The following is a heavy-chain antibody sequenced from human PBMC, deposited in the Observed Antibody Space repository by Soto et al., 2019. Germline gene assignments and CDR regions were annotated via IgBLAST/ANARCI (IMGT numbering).Heavy chain of an antibody. CDR2: INSDGTST. CDR1: GFTFTSYW. Sequence: EVQLVESGGGLVQPGGSLRLSCAASGFTFTSYWMHWVRQDPGRGLVWVSRINSDGTSTTYADSVKGRFTVSRDNAKNTLYLQMNSLRAEDTAVYYCARAASGAAMDYWGQGTLVTVSS. CDR3: ARAASGAAMDY. V-gene: IGHV3-74*01. J-gene: IGHJ4*02. D-gene: IGHD2-2*01.